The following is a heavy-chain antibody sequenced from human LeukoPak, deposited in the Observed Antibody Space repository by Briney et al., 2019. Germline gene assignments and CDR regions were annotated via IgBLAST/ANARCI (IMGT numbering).Heavy chain of an antibody. J-gene: IGHJ4*02. CDR3: AKQAFVIVIVPATINNFDY. CDR2: ISGSAGRT. Sequence: GGSLRLSCAASGFTFSSYDMSWVRQAPGKGLEWVSTISGSAGRTYYADSVKGRFTISRDNSKSTLYLQMNSLRAEDTAVYYCAKQAFVIVIVPATINNFDYWGQGTLVTVSS. D-gene: IGHD2-2*01. CDR1: GFTFSSYD. V-gene: IGHV3-23*01.